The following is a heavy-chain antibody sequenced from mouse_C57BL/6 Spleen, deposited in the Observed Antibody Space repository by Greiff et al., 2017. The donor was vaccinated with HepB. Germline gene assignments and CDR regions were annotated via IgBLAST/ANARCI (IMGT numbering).Heavy chain of an antibody. CDR2: ISSGSSTI. CDR1: GFTFSDYG. V-gene: IGHV5-17*01. J-gene: IGHJ4*01. Sequence: EVQGVESGGGLVKPGGSLKLSCAVSGFTFSDYGMHWVRQAPEKGLEWVAYISSGSSTIYYADTVKGRFTISRDNAKNPLFLQMTSLRSAETAMYYCARGYYDYYAMDYWGQGTSVTVSS. CDR3: ARGYYDYYAMDY. D-gene: IGHD2-1*01.